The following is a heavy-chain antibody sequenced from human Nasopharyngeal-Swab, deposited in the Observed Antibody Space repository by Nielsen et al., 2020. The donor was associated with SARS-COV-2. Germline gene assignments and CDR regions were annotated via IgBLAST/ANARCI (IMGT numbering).Heavy chain of an antibody. CDR1: GGSISSSSYY. CDR2: IYYSGST. J-gene: IGHJ5*02. D-gene: IGHD3-9*01. Sequence: GSLRLSCTVSGGSISSSSYYWGWIRQPPGKGLEWIGSIYYSGSTYYNPSPKSRVTISVDTSKNQFSLKLSSVTAADTAVYYCARTYYDILTGYLKFDPWGQGTLVTVSS. CDR3: ARTYYDILTGYLKFDP. V-gene: IGHV4-39*01.